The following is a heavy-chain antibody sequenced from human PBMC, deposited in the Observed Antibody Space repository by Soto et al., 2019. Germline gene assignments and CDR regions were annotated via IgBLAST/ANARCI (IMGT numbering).Heavy chain of an antibody. J-gene: IGHJ6*02. CDR3: ARRNSGSPPLGMDV. Sequence: PGGSLRLSCAASGFSFSTYWMHRVRQAPEKGLVWVSRINSDGSITNYADSVRGRFTISRDNAKNTLYLQMNSLRAEDTAVYYCARRNSGSPPLGMDVWGQGTTVTVSS. D-gene: IGHD1-26*01. CDR2: INSDGSIT. V-gene: IGHV3-74*01. CDR1: GFSFSTYW.